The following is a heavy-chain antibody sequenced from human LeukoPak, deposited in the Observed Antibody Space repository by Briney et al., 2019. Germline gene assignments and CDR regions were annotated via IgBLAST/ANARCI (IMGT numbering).Heavy chain of an antibody. CDR2: IHYSGDT. Sequence: SETLSLTCTVSGASISSYYWSWIRQPPGKELEWIGYIHYSGDTYKNPSLKSRVTMSVDTSKNHLSLKLSSVTAADTAVYYCARHPSRDAYNPLDYWGQGTLVTVS. V-gene: IGHV4-59*08. D-gene: IGHD5-24*01. J-gene: IGHJ4*02. CDR3: ARHPSRDAYNPLDY. CDR1: GASISSYY.